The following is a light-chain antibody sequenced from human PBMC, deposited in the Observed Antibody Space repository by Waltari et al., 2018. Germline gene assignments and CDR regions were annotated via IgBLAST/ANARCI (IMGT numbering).Light chain of an antibody. V-gene: IGKV3-20*01. CDR1: QGVSGNY. Sequence: EIVLTQSPGTLSLSPGERATLSCRASQGVSGNYLAWYQQKPGQAPRLLIYDASSRATGIPDRFSGSGSGTDFTLTISRLEPEDFAVYYCQQYGSSPRTFGQGTKLEIK. CDR2: DAS. J-gene: IGKJ2*01. CDR3: QQYGSSPRT.